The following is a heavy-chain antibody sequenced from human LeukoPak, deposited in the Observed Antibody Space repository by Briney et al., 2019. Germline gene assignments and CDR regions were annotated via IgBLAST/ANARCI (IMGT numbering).Heavy chain of an antibody. Sequence: GGSLRLSCAASGFTFSSYEMNWVRQAPGKGLEWVSYISSSGSTIYYADSVKGRFTISRDNAKNSLYLQMNSLRAEDTAVYYCARNTLIQLLLYYYYGMDVWGQGTTVTVSS. CDR2: ISSSGSTI. CDR3: ARNTLIQLLLYYYYGMDV. V-gene: IGHV3-48*03. J-gene: IGHJ6*02. CDR1: GFTFSSYE. D-gene: IGHD5-18*01.